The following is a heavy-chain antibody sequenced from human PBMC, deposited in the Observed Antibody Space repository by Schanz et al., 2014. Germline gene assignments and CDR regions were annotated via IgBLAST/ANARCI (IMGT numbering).Heavy chain of an antibody. Sequence: QVQLQESGPGLVKPSQTLSLTCAVSGGSISSGGYSWSWIRQPPGKGLEWIGYIFFRGSTYYNPSLKRRVTISRDTSKPQFPLRRTSGTAADTAVYYCYGMDVWGQGTTVTVSS. V-gene: IGHV4-30-4*07. CDR1: GGSISSGGYS. CDR2: IFFRGST. CDR3: YGMDV. J-gene: IGHJ6*02.